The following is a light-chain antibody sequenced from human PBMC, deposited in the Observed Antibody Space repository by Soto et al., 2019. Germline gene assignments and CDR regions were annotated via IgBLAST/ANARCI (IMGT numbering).Light chain of an antibody. CDR2: DVS. Sequence: QSALTQPASVSGSRGQSITISCTGTSSDIGGYNYVSWYQQHPGKAPKLMIYDVSYRPSGVSNRFSGSKSGNTASLTISGLQAEDEATYYCSSYATYSSDVLFGGGTKVTVL. CDR3: SSYATYSSDVL. V-gene: IGLV2-14*01. J-gene: IGLJ2*01. CDR1: SSDIGGYNY.